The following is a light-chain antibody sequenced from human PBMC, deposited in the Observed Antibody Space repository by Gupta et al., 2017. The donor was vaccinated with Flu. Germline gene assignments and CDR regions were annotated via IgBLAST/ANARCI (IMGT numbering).Light chain of an antibody. CDR3: QQDNSFSWT. V-gene: IGKV1-5*03. CDR2: KAS. CDR1: QSISSW. J-gene: IGKJ1*01. Sequence: PSTLSASIGDRVTITCRASQSISSWLAWYQQKSGKAPKLLIYKASSLESGVPSRFSGSGSGTEFTLTISSLQPDDFATYYCQQDNSFSWTFGQGTKVEIK.